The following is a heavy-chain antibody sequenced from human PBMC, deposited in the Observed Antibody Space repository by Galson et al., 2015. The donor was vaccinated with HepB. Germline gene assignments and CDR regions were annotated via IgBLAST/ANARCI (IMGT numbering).Heavy chain of an antibody. D-gene: IGHD3-10*01. Sequence: SPRLSCAASGFTFSSHSMYWVRQAPGKGLEWVSFISSSSSYIYYADSVEGRFTISRDNAKRSLYLQMNSLRAEDTAVYYCARRPSITGWYFYYMDVWGKGTTVTVSS. CDR3: ARRPSITGWYFYYMDV. J-gene: IGHJ6*03. CDR2: ISSSSSYI. CDR1: GFTFSSHS. V-gene: IGHV3-21*01.